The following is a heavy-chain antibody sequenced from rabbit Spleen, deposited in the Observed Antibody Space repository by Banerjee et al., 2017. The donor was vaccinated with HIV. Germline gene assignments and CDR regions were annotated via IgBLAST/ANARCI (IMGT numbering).Heavy chain of an antibody. CDR1: GFSFTYIDY. J-gene: IGHJ6*01. CDR3: ARNSYGDYGHGSLDL. D-gene: IGHD2-1*01. Sequence: SLVESGGGLVKPGGTLTLTCTVSGFSFTYIDYLCWVRQPPGKGLEWIACIEVGSSDFTYFATWAKGRFTISKTSSTTVTLQVTRLTAADTATYFCARNSYGDYGHGSLDLWGPGTLVTVS. V-gene: IGHV1S40*01. CDR2: IEVGSSDFT.